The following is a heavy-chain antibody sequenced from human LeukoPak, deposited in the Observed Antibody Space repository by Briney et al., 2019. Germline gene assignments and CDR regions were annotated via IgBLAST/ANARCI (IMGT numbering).Heavy chain of an antibody. D-gene: IGHD2-8*01. CDR2: INPNTGGT. CDR1: GYTFTNYY. V-gene: IGHV1-2*02. CDR3: ARGSNRDY. Sequence: ASVKVSCKASGYTFTNYYIHWVRQAPGQGLEWMGWINPNTGGTNYAQKFQGRVTMTRDTSISTAYMELSRLGSDDTAVYYCARGSNRDYWGQGTLFTVSS. J-gene: IGHJ4*02.